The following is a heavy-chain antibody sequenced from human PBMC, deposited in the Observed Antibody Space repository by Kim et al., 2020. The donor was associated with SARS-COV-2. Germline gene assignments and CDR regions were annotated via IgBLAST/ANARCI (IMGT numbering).Heavy chain of an antibody. D-gene: IGHD1-1*01. CDR1: GFTFSSYA. CDR2: ISGSGGST. V-gene: IGHV3-23*01. J-gene: IGHJ5*02. CDR3: AKYQIPPRGTVPAFDP. Sequence: GGSLRLSCAASGFTFSSYAMSWVRQAPGKGLEWVSAISGSGGSTYYADSVKGRFTISRDNSKNTLYLQMNSLRAEDTAVYYCAKYQIPPRGTVPAFDPWGQGTLVTVSS.